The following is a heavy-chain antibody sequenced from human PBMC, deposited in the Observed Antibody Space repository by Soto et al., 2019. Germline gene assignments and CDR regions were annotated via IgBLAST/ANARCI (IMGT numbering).Heavy chain of an antibody. CDR1: GGSISSSSYY. D-gene: IGHD3-3*01. V-gene: IGHV4-39*01. CDR2: IYYSGST. J-gene: IGHJ5*02. Sequence: SETLSLTCTVSGGSISSSSYYWGWIRQPPGKGLEWIGSIYYSGSTYYNPSLKSRVTISVDTSKNQFSLKLSSVTAADTAVYYCARHRRYDFWSGGLDWFDPWGQGTLVTVSS. CDR3: ARHRRYDFWSGGLDWFDP.